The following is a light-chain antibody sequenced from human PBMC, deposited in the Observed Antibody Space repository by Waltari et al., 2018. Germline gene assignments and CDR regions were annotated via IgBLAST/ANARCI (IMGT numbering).Light chain of an antibody. CDR3: QTWDSSLVV. CDR2: ARD. V-gene: IGLV3-1*01. Sequence: SYDLTQPPSVSVSPGQTVTISCSGHNLGNKYVSWYQQKAGQAPLLVVYARDRRPSGIPGRVSGSNSDPTATLTSSGTQAIDEADYYCQTWDSSLVVFGGGTKLTVL. CDR1: NLGNKY. J-gene: IGLJ2*01.